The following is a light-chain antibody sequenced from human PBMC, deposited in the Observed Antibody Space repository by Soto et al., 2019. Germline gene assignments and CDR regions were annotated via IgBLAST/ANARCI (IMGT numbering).Light chain of an antibody. V-gene: IGKV3-11*01. CDR2: DAS. CDR1: QSVSNDY. Sequence: EIVFTQSPGTPSLFPGGRATLSCRASQSVSNDYLAWYQQKPGQAPRLLIYDASKRATGIPARFSGSGFGTDYTLTISSLEPEDFAVYYCQQRSKWRTFGQGTKVDI. CDR3: QQRSKWRT. J-gene: IGKJ1*01.